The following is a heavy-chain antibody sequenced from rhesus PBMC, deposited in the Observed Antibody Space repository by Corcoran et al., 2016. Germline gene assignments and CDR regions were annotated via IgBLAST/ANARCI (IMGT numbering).Heavy chain of an antibody. CDR2: ISGSSGST. Sequence: QVQLQESGPGLVKPSETLSLTCAVSGGSVSSSNLWSWIRQPPGKGLEWIGYISGSSGSTYYNPSLKSRVTISTDTSKNQFSLKLSSVTAADTAVYYCAREGRIQLQGFDYWGQGVLVTVSS. V-gene: IGHV4-65*01. CDR1: GGSVSSSNL. J-gene: IGHJ4*01. CDR3: AREGRIQLQGFDY. D-gene: IGHD5-12*01.